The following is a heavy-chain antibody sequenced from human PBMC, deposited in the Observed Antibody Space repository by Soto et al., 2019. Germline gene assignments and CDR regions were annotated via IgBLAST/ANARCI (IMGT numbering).Heavy chain of an antibody. CDR3: AKMLGDIVGVVAATEDSYYGMDV. Sequence: PGGSLRLSCAASGFTFSSYGMHWVRQAPGKGLEWVAVISYDGSNKYYADSVKGRFTISRDNSKNTLYLQMNSLRAEDTAVYYCAKMLGDIVGVVAATEDSYYGMDVWGQGTTVTVSS. D-gene: IGHD2-15*01. V-gene: IGHV3-30*18. CDR2: ISYDGSNK. J-gene: IGHJ6*02. CDR1: GFTFSSYG.